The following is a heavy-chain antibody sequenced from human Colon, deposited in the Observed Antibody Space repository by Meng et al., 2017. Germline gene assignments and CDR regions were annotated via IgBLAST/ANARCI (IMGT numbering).Heavy chain of an antibody. D-gene: IGHD3-16*02. V-gene: IGHV4-39*07. CDR2: IYYSGST. CDR1: GGSISSSRYY. Sequence: GSLKLSCTASGGSISSSRYYWGWIRQPPGKGLEWIVRIYYSGSTYYNPSLKSRVTISVDTSKIPFSLKLSSVTAADTAVYYCARSITITFVGVIALGYWGQGTLVTVSS. J-gene: IGHJ4*02. CDR3: ARSITITFVGVIALGY.